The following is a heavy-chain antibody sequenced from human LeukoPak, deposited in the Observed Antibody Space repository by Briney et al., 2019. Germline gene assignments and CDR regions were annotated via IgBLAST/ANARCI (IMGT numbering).Heavy chain of an antibody. J-gene: IGHJ4*02. CDR3: TTGMTKYSSGLDY. D-gene: IGHD6-19*01. V-gene: IGHV3-15*01. CDR2: IKSKTDGGTT. Sequence: GGSLTLSCRASGFTFSNAWMSWVRQAPGKGLERVGRIKSKTDGGTTDYAAPVKGRFTISRDDSKNTLYLQMNSLKTEDTVVYYCTTGMTKYSSGLDYWGQGTLVTVSS. CDR1: GFTFSNAW.